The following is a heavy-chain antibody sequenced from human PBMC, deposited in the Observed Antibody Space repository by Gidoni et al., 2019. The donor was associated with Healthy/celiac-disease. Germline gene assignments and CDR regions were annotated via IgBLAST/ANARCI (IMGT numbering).Heavy chain of an antibody. CDR2: ISGSGGST. Sequence: EVQLLESGGGLVQPGGSLRLSCAASGFTFSSYAMIWVRQAPGKGLEWVSAISGSGGSTYYADSVKGRFTISRDNSKNTLYLQMNSLRAEDTAVYYCAKVFFPGVVVAATPLFDYWGQGTLVTVSS. V-gene: IGHV3-23*01. J-gene: IGHJ4*02. CDR3: AKVFFPGVVVAATPLFDY. D-gene: IGHD2-15*01. CDR1: GFTFSSYA.